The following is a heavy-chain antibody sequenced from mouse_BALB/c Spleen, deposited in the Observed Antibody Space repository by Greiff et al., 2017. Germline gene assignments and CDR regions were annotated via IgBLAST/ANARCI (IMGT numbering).Heavy chain of an antibody. J-gene: IGHJ3*01. CDR1: GYTFTSYW. CDR3: ARKRGYDYDDARAWFAY. V-gene: IGHV1-55*01. Sequence: QVQLQQPGAELVKPGTSVKMSCKASGYTFTSYWMHWVKQRPRQGLEWIGDIYPGSDSTNYNEKFKSKATLTVDTSSSTAYMQLSSLTSEDSAVYYCARKRGYDYDDARAWFAYWGQGTLVTVSA. D-gene: IGHD2-4*01. CDR2: IYPGSDST.